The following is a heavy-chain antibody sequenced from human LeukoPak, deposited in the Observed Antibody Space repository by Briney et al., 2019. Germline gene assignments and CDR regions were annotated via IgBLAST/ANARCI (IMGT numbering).Heavy chain of an antibody. J-gene: IGHJ4*02. CDR2: ISNDGSNK. CDR3: AKAGSNWYYFDY. D-gene: IGHD6-13*01. V-gene: IGHV3-30*04. CDR1: EFTFSNYA. Sequence: GGSLRLSCAASEFTFSNYAMHWVRQAPGKGLEWVALISNDGSNKFYADSVKGRFTISRDYYQTTVYLQMDSLRAEDTAVYYCAKAGSNWYYFDYWGQGTLVTVSS.